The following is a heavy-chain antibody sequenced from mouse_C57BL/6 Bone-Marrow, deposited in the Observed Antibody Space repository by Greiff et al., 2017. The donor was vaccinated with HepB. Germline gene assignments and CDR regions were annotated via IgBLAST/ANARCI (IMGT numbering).Heavy chain of an antibody. CDR3: ARSGSYYSNYEGDY. V-gene: IGHV1-81*01. CDR1: GYFFTSYG. CDR2: IYRRSGNT. D-gene: IGHD2-5*01. Sequence: VQLQQSGAELARPGASVKLSCKASGYFFTSYGISWVKQRTGQGLEWIGEIYRRSGNTYYNEKLQGKAILTADKSYSTTYMVRRSLKSEDSAVYFCARSGSYYSNYEGDYWGQGTTLTVSS. J-gene: IGHJ2*01.